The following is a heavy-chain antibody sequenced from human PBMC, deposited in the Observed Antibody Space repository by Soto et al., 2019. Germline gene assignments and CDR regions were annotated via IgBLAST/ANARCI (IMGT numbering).Heavy chain of an antibody. V-gene: IGHV4-39*01. Sequence: SETLSLTCTVSGGSISSSSYYWGWIRQPPGKGLEWIGCIYYSGSTYYNPSLKSRVTISVDTSKNQFSLKLSSVTAADTAVYYCARHGSGWYSASLFTNWFDPWGQGTLVTVSS. CDR2: IYYSGST. J-gene: IGHJ5*02. CDR3: ARHGSGWYSASLFTNWFDP. CDR1: GGSISSSSYY. D-gene: IGHD6-19*01.